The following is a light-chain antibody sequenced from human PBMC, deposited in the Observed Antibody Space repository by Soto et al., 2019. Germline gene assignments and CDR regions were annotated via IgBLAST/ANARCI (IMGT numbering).Light chain of an antibody. CDR1: QSVSNN. CDR3: QQYNNWPPIT. Sequence: EIMMTQSPATLSVSPGERATLSCRASQSVSNNLAWYQQKPGQAPRLLIYYASTRATGIPARFSSSGSGTEFTLTIRSIQAEDFALYYCQQYNNWPPITFGQGTRLEIK. J-gene: IGKJ5*01. V-gene: IGKV3-15*01. CDR2: YAS.